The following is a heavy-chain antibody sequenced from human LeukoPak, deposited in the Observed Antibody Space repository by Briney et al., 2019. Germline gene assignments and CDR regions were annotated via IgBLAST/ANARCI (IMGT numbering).Heavy chain of an antibody. V-gene: IGHV5-51*01. Sequence: GESLKISCKGSGYSFTNYWIGWVRQMPGKGLEWMGIIYPTDSDTRYSPSFQGRVTISADKSISTAYLQWSSLKASDIAMYYCASNSYSSNYYADYWGQGTLVTVSS. CDR3: ASNSYSSNYYADY. J-gene: IGHJ4*02. CDR2: IYPTDSDT. CDR1: GYSFTNYW. D-gene: IGHD6-13*01.